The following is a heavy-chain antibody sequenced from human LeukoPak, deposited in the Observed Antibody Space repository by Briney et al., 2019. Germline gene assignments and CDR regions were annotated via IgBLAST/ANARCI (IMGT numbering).Heavy chain of an antibody. CDR3: AKDLGGGGAFDI. V-gene: IGHV3-23*01. Sequence: RRTLCLSSALSRFTLSTYAMSWVRQAPGQGLESVSCVSCTGGSTYYAVYEKGRFNISRDISKNTLYLQMNSLRADDTAVYYCAKDLGGGGAFDIWGQGTMVTVSS. CDR2: VSCTGGST. CDR1: RFTLSTYA. J-gene: IGHJ3*02. D-gene: IGHD3-16*01.